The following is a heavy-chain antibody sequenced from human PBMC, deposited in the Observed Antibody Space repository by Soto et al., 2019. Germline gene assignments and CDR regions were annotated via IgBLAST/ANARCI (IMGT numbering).Heavy chain of an antibody. Sequence: QITLKESGPTLVKPPQNLTLTCTFSGFSLSTSGVGGGWIRQPPGKAPEWLGIIYWNDDKRYSPSLKTRVTITQDTPRNQVVLIMTSVEAHATATYYRAHDTSGWRWLPYVWGQGTTVTAS. CDR1: GFSLSTSGVG. CDR3: AHDTSGWRWLPYV. CDR2: IYWNDDK. V-gene: IGHV2-5*01. J-gene: IGHJ6*02. D-gene: IGHD6-19*01.